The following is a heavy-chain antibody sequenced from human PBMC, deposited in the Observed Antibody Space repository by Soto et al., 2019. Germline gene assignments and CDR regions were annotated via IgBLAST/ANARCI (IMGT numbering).Heavy chain of an antibody. J-gene: IGHJ4*02. V-gene: IGHV4-4*07. D-gene: IGHD3-10*01. CDR1: GASVSSYY. CDR2: IHSSGNL. Sequence: SETLSLTCTVSGASVSSYYWSWFRQPVGKGLEWIGRIHSSGNLNYNPSLESRVTMSLDTSKNQFSLRLTSVTAADTALYLCARDVGKNYWGQGIMVTVSS. CDR3: ARDVGKNY.